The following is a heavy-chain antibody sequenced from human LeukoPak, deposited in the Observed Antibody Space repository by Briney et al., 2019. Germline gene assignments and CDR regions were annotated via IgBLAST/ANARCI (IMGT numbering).Heavy chain of an antibody. D-gene: IGHD7-27*01. J-gene: IGHJ4*02. CDR1: GFSFSTYG. CDR3: ARDLGNWGWNDF. Sequence: GRSLRLSCAASGFSFSTYGMHWVRQTPGKGLEWVAVIWYDGFNKYYADSVKGRFTTSRDNSKNTLYLQMNSLRAEDTAVYYCARDLGNWGWNDFWGQGTLVTVSS. CDR2: IWYDGFNK. V-gene: IGHV3-33*01.